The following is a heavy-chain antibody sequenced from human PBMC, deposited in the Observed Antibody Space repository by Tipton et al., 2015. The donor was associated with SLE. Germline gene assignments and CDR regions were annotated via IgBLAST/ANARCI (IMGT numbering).Heavy chain of an antibody. Sequence: TLSLTCAVSGYFISSGYYWTWIRQPPGKLLEWIGYIYYSGSTNYNPSLKSRVTMSVDTSKNQFSLNLRSVTAADTAVYYCTKVGGSGHFDYWGQGTLVTVSS. CDR3: TKVGGSGHFDY. V-gene: IGHV4-61*08. J-gene: IGHJ4*02. D-gene: IGHD3-16*01. CDR1: GYFISSGYY. CDR2: IYYSGST.